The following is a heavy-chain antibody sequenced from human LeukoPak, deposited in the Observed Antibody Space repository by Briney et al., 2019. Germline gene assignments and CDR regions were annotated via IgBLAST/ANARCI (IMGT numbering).Heavy chain of an antibody. CDR1: RFHFSSYK. J-gene: IGHJ4*02. CDR3: ARESGSGEFDY. Sequence: PGGALKTSFAGPRFHFSSYKVKLVRQAPGKGLEWVSSISSSSSYIYYADSVKGRFTISRDNARNSLYLQMNSLRAEDTAVYYCARESGSGEFDYWGQGTLVTVSS. V-gene: IGHV3-21*01. D-gene: IGHD2-15*01. CDR2: ISSSSSYI.